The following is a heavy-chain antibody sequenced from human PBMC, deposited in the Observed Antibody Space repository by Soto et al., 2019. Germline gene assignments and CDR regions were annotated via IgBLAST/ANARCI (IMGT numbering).Heavy chain of an antibody. Sequence: SETLSLTCTVSGGSISSSSYYWGWIRQPPGKGLEWIGSIYYSGSTYYNPSLKSRVTISVDTSKNQFSLKLSSVTAADTAVYYCARSPIAAAGGTHWFDPWGRGTLVTVSS. J-gene: IGHJ5*02. D-gene: IGHD6-13*01. CDR2: IYYSGST. V-gene: IGHV4-39*01. CDR1: GGSISSSSYY. CDR3: ARSPIAAAGGTHWFDP.